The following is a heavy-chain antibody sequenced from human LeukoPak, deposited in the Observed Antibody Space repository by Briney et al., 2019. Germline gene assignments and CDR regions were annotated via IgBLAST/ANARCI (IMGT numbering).Heavy chain of an antibody. CDR1: GGTFSSYT. V-gene: IGHV1-69*02. Sequence: SVKVSCKASGGTFSSYTISWVRQAPGQGLEWMGRIIPILGIANYAQKFQGRVTITADKSTSTAYMELSSLRSEDTAVYYCARGGSSGWYAWYFDLWGRGTLVTVSS. CDR3: ARGGSSGWYAWYFDL. J-gene: IGHJ2*01. CDR2: IIPILGIA. D-gene: IGHD6-19*01.